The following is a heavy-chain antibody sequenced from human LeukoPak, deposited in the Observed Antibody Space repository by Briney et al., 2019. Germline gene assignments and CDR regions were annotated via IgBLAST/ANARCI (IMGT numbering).Heavy chain of an antibody. CDR1: GDFITAYY. J-gene: IGHJ4*02. D-gene: IGHD1-1*01. V-gene: IGHV4-59*01. Sequence: SETLSLTCTVSGDFITAYYWSWLRQAPGKGLEWIGYVYYSGKTEYNPSLRSRVTISLEMSNHQFSLKLTSVTAADTAVYYCASNTGTVFDNWGQGALVTVSS. CDR3: ASNTGTVFDN. CDR2: VYYSGKT.